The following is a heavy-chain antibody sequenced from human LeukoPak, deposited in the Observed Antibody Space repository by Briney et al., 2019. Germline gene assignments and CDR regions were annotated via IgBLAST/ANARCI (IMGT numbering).Heavy chain of an antibody. Sequence: SETLSLTCTVSGGSISSYYWSWIRQPPGKGLEWIGYIYYSGSTNYNPSLKSRVTISVDTSKNQFSLKLSSVTAADTAVYYCARASWAATPDYWGQGTLVTVSS. V-gene: IGHV4-59*01. CDR3: ARASWAATPDY. CDR2: IYYSGST. J-gene: IGHJ4*02. D-gene: IGHD1-26*01. CDR1: GGSISSYY.